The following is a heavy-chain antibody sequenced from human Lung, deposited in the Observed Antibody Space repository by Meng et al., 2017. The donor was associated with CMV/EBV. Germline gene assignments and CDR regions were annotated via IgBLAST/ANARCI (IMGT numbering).Heavy chain of an antibody. CDR1: GDSISSFY. Sequence: QVQLQESGPGLVNPSETLSLTCTVSGDSISSFYWSWIRQPPGKGLEWIGYIYYSGSTNYNPSLESRVTISVDTSKNQFSLKLRSVTAADTAVYYCARRGSSWYFLDYWGQGTLVTVSS. D-gene: IGHD6-13*01. J-gene: IGHJ4*02. V-gene: IGHV4-59*08. CDR3: ARRGSSWYFLDY. CDR2: IYYSGST.